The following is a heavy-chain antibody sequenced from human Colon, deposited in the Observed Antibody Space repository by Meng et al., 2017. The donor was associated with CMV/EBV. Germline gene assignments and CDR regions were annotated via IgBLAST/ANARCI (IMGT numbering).Heavy chain of an antibody. J-gene: IGHJ6*02. V-gene: IGHV1-2*02. D-gene: IGHD1-26*01. Sequence: ASVKVSCKASGYTFTGYYMHWVRQAPGQGLEWMGWINPNSGGTNYAQKFQGRVTMTRDTSISTAYMELSRLRSDDTAVYYWAREGGIVGAKGGMDVWGQGTTVTVSS. CDR1: GYTFTGYY. CDR2: INPNSGGT. CDR3: AREGGIVGAKGGMDV.